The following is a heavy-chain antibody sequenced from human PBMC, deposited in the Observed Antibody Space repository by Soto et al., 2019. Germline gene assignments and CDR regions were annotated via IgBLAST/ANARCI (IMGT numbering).Heavy chain of an antibody. D-gene: IGHD3-3*01. CDR2: IFSNDEK. CDR3: ARIIWRYDFWSGRERRRNWFDP. J-gene: IGHJ5*02. CDR1: GFSLSNARMG. Sequence: QVTLKESGPVLVKPTETLTLTCTVSGFSLSNARMGVSWIRQPPGKALEWLAHIFSNDEKSYSTSLKSRLTIPKDTSKSQVVLTMTNMDPVDTATYYCARIIWRYDFWSGRERRRNWFDPWGQGTLVTVSS. V-gene: IGHV2-26*01.